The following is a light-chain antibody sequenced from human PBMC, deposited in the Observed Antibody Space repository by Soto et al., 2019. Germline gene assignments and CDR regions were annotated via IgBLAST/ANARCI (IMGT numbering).Light chain of an antibody. V-gene: IGKV1-33*01. J-gene: IGKJ2*01. CDR2: DAS. CDR3: QQYDSLPYT. CDR1: EDITNY. Sequence: DIQMTQSPSSLSASVGDRVTITCQASEDITNYLNWYQQKPGKVPKLLIYDASNLEVGVPSRFSGSGSGTDFTFPISSLQPEDIATYYCQQYDSLPYTFGQGTKLEIK.